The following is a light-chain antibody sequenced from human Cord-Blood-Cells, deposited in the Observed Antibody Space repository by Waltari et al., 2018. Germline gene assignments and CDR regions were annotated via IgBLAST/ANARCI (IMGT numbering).Light chain of an antibody. Sequence: QSALTQPASVSGSPGQSITISCTGTNSDVGGYNYVSWYQQHPGKAPKLMIYDVSNRPSGGSNRFSGSKSGNTASLTISGLQAEDEADYYCSSYTSSSTWVFGGGTKLTVL. CDR2: DVS. CDR1: NSDVGGYNY. CDR3: SSYTSSSTWV. V-gene: IGLV2-14*01. J-gene: IGLJ3*02.